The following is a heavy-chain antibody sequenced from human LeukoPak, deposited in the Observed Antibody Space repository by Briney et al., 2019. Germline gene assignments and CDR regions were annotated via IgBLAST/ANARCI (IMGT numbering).Heavy chain of an antibody. J-gene: IGHJ4*02. Sequence: ASVKVSCKASGYTFTGYYMHWVRQAPGQGLEWMGWINPNSGGTNYAQKFQDRVSMTRDTSISTAYMHLSRLRSDDTAVYYCARSPHILTGENFDYWGQGTLVTVSS. CDR2: INPNSGGT. V-gene: IGHV1-2*02. CDR3: ARSPHILTGENFDY. CDR1: GYTFTGYY. D-gene: IGHD3-9*01.